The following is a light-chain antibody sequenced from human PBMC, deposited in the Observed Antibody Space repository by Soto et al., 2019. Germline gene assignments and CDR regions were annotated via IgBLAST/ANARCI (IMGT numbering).Light chain of an antibody. Sequence: EIVMTQSPATLAVSPGERATLSCRASQSVSMNLAWYQQKPGQAPRLLIHGASTRATGIPGRFSGSGSGTEFTLTISSLQSEDFAVYYCQQYNSWPPHTFGQGTKVAI. CDR3: QQYNSWPPHT. J-gene: IGKJ2*01. V-gene: IGKV3-15*01. CDR1: QSVSMN. CDR2: GAS.